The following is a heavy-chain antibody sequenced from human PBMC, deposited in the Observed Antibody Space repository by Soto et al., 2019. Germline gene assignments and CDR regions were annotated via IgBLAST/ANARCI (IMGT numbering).Heavy chain of an antibody. Sequence: EASVKVSCKASGYTFTGYYMHWVRQAPGQGLEWMGWINPNSGGTNYAQKFQGRVTMTRDTSISTAYMELSRLRSDDTAVYYCARARRYCSSTSCSAFDYWGQGTLVTVSS. CDR3: ARARRYCSSTSCSAFDY. CDR2: INPNSGGT. J-gene: IGHJ4*02. V-gene: IGHV1-2*02. D-gene: IGHD2-2*01. CDR1: GYTFTGYY.